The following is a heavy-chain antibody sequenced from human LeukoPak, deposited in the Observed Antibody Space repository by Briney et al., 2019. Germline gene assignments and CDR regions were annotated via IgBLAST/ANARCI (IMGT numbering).Heavy chain of an antibody. CDR1: GFTFSGSA. Sequence: GGSLKLSCAASGFTFSGSAMHWVRQASGKGLEWVGRIRSKANSYATAYAASAKGRFTISRDDSKNTAYLQMNSLKTEDTAVYYCTRTTIVRGVILFDYWGQGTLVTVSS. J-gene: IGHJ4*02. D-gene: IGHD3-10*01. CDR3: TRTTIVRGVILFDY. V-gene: IGHV3-73*01. CDR2: IRSKANSYAT.